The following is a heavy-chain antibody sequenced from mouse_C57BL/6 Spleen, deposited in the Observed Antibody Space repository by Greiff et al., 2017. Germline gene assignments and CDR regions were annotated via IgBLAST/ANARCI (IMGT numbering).Heavy chain of an antibody. Sequence: QVQLKESGPELVKPGASVKLSCKASGYTFTSYDINWVKQRPGQGLEWIGWIYPRDGSTKYNEKFKGKATLTVDTSSSTAYMKLHSLTSEDSAVYVCARSITTVPHGYFDVWGTGTTVTVSS. D-gene: IGHD1-1*01. CDR2: IYPRDGST. J-gene: IGHJ1*03. CDR1: GYTFTSYD. CDR3: ARSITTVPHGYFDV. V-gene: IGHV1-85*01.